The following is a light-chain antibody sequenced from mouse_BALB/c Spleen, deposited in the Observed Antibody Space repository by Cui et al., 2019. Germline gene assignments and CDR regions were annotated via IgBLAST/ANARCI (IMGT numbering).Light chain of an antibody. V-gene: IGKV19-93*01. CDR3: LQYDNLWT. CDR1: QDTSKY. Sequence: IQMTQSQSSLPASLGGKATITCKASQDTSKYIAWYQDKPGKGPRLLIHYTSTLHPGIPSRFSGSRSGGDYSFSISNLEPEDIATYYWLQYDNLWTFGGGTKLEIK. CDR2: YTS. J-gene: IGKJ1*01.